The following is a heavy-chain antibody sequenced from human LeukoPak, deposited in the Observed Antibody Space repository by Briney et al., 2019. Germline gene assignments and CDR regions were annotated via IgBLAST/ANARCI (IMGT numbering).Heavy chain of an antibody. CDR3: ARFYYYDSRGPRYYFDY. V-gene: IGHV4-34*01. D-gene: IGHD3-22*01. J-gene: IGHJ4*02. Sequence: PSETLSLTCAVYGGSFSNYFWSWIRQPTGKGLEWIGNIYYTGSTYYKPSLKSRVTISVDTSKNQVSLKLRSVTAADAAFYYCARFYYYDSRGPRYYFDYWGQGTPVTVSS. CDR1: GGSFSNYF. CDR2: IYYTGST.